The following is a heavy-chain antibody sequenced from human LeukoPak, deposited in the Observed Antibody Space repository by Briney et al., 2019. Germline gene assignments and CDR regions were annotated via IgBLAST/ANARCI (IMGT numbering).Heavy chain of an antibody. D-gene: IGHD3-22*01. CDR2: VSGRRGST. CDR1: GVTFSSYA. V-gene: IGHV3-23*01. CDR3: AKERDSSGYFDS. J-gene: IGHJ4*02. Sequence: GGSLRLSCTASGVTFSSYAMSWVRQAPGKGLEWVSAVSGRRGSTFYADSVKGRFTISRDNSKNTLYLQMNSLRVEDTAVYYCAKERDSSGYFDSWGQGALVTVSS.